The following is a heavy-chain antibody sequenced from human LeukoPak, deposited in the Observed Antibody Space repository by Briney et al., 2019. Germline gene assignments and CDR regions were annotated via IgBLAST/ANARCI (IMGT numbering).Heavy chain of an antibody. CDR2: IKQDGSEK. Sequence: GGSLRLSCAASGFTFNSYAMAWVRQAPGKGLEWVANIKQDGSEKNYVDSVKGRFTISRDNAENSLFLQMNSLRVEDTAVYYCAREWQGGIAAAGTRIEGDYWGQGTLVAVSS. V-gene: IGHV3-7*01. CDR3: AREWQGGIAAAGTRIEGDY. CDR1: GFTFNSYA. J-gene: IGHJ4*02. D-gene: IGHD6-13*01.